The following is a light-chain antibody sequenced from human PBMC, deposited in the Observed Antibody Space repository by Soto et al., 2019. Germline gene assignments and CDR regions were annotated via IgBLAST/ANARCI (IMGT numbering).Light chain of an antibody. J-gene: IGLJ3*02. Sequence: QSALTQPPSVSGAPGQRVTISCTGSSSNIGAGYDVHWYQQLPGTAPKLLISGNSNRPSGVPDRFSGSKSGTSASLAITGLQPEDEADYYCQSYDSSLSGWVFGGGTKLTVL. CDR1: SSNIGAGYD. CDR2: GNS. CDR3: QSYDSSLSGWV. V-gene: IGLV1-40*01.